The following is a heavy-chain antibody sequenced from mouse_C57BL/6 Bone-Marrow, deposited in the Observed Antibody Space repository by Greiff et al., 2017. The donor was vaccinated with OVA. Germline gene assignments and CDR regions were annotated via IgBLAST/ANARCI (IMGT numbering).Heavy chain of an antibody. Sequence: VQLQQSGPELVKPGASVKISCKASGYAFSSSWMNWVKQRPGKGLEWIGRIYPGDGDTNYNGKFKGKATFTADTSSNTAYMQLSSLTTEDSAIYYCARGRLLRIDYWGQGTTLTVSS. D-gene: IGHD2-3*01. CDR1: GYAFSSSW. CDR3: ARGRLLRIDY. V-gene: IGHV1-82*01. CDR2: IYPGDGDT. J-gene: IGHJ2*01.